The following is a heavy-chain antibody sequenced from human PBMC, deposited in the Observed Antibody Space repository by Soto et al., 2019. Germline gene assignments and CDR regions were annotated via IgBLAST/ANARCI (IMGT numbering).Heavy chain of an antibody. V-gene: IGHV1-69*13. CDR2: IIPIFGTA. CDR1: GGTFSSYA. D-gene: IGHD5-12*01. CDR3: ARDRARRYSGLRSPGMNGMDV. Sequence: AASLKVSCKASGGTFSSYAISWVRQAPGQGLEWMGGIIPIFGTANYAQKFQGRVTITADESTSTAYMELSSLRSEDTAVYYCARDRARRYSGLRSPGMNGMDVWGQGTTVTVSS. J-gene: IGHJ6*02.